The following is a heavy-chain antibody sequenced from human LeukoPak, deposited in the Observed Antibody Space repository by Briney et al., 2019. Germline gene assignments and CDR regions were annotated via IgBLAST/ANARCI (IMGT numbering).Heavy chain of an antibody. CDR2: IIPILGIA. V-gene: IGHV1-69*04. CDR1: GGTFSSYA. Sequence: ASVTVSCKASGGTFSSYAISWVRQAPGQGLEWMGRIIPILGIANYAQKFQGRVTITADKSTSTAYMELSSLRSEDTAVYYCARRSRGYSGYEDYYYYGMDVWGQGTTVTVSS. J-gene: IGHJ6*02. CDR3: ARRSRGYSGYEDYYYYGMDV. D-gene: IGHD5-12*01.